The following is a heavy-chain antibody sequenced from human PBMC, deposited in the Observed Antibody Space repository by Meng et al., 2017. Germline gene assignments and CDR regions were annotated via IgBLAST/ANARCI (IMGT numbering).Heavy chain of an antibody. CDR2: IYSGGST. D-gene: IGHD2-21*01. CDR3: ASAGDDAFDI. J-gene: IGHJ3*02. V-gene: IGHV3-53*04. CDR1: GFTVSSNY. Sequence: GGSLRLSCAASGFTVSSNYMSWVRQALGKGLEWVSVIYSGGSTYYADSVKGRFTISRHNSKNTLYLQMNSLRAEDTAVYYCASAGDDAFDIWGQGTMVTVSS.